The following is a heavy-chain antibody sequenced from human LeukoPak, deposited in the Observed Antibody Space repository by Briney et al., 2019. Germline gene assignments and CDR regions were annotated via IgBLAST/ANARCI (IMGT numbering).Heavy chain of an antibody. Sequence: SETLSLTCAVSGDSISNSYWSWIRQPPGKGLEWIGNIYYSGYTNYNPSLKSRVTISVDTSKNQFSLKLGSVTAADTAVYYCARRGYHYNVDYWGQGILVTVSS. CDR3: ARRGYHYNVDY. CDR2: IYYSGYT. J-gene: IGHJ4*02. D-gene: IGHD5-18*01. CDR1: GDSISNSY. V-gene: IGHV4-59*01.